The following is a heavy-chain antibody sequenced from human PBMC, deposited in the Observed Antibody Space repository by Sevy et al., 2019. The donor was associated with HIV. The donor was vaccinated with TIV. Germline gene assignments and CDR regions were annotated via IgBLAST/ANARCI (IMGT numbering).Heavy chain of an antibody. D-gene: IGHD3-3*01. Sequence: GGSLRLSCAASGFTFRSFEMNWVRQAPGKGLEWVSYISSSGDTTDYTDSVRGRFTISRDNAKKSLYLQMNSLRGEDTAIYYCAKRGGQYDLGMDVLGQGTSVTVSS. CDR3: AKRGGQYDLGMDV. CDR1: GFTFRSFE. V-gene: IGHV3-48*03. CDR2: ISSSGDTT. J-gene: IGHJ6*02.